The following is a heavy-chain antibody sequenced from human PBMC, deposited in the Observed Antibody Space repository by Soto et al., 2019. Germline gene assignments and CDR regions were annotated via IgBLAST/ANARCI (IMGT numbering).Heavy chain of an antibody. Sequence: EVQLLESGGGLVQPGGSLRLSCAASGFTFSSYGMSWVRQAPGKGLEWVSSISGSGGSTYYGDSVKGRFTISRDNSKSILYVQMSSLRAEDTAVYYCAKDLTTVTTFGLDYWGQGTLVTVSS. CDR3: AKDLTTVTTFGLDY. D-gene: IGHD4-17*01. J-gene: IGHJ4*02. CDR2: ISGSGGST. V-gene: IGHV3-23*01. CDR1: GFTFSSYG.